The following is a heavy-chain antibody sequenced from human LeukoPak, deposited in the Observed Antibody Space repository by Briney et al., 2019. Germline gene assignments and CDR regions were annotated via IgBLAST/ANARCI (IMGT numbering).Heavy chain of an antibody. CDR2: INTNTGNP. V-gene: IGHV7-4-1*02. CDR1: GYTFTSYA. CDR3: ARDPALLGYCKSVSCPVTYGMDV. D-gene: IGHD2-15*01. J-gene: IGHJ6*02. Sequence: GASVKVSCKASGYTFTSYAMNLVRQAPGQGLEWMGWINTNTGNPTYAQGFTGRFVFSLDTSVSTAYLQISSLKAADTAVYYCARDPALLGYCKSVSCPVTYGMDVWGQGTTVTVSS.